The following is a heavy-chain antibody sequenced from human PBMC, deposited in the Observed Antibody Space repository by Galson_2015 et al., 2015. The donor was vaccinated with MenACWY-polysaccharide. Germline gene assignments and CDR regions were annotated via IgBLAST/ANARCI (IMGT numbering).Heavy chain of an antibody. V-gene: IGHV3-30-3*01. J-gene: IGHJ3*02. D-gene: IGHD3-3*01. Sequence: SLRLSCAASGFTFSSYAMHWVRQAPGKGLEWVAVISYDGSNKYYADSVKGRFTISRDNSKSTLYLQMNSLRAEDTAVYYCARDGVFWSGTDAFDIWGQGTMVTVSS. CDR1: GFTFSSYA. CDR2: ISYDGSNK. CDR3: ARDGVFWSGTDAFDI.